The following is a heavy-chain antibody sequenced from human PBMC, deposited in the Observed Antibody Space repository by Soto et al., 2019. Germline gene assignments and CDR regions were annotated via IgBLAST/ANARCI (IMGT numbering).Heavy chain of an antibody. Sequence: PSETLSLTCAVYGGSFSGYYWSWIRQPPGKGLEWIGEINHSGSTNYNPSLKSRVTISVDTSKNQFSLKLSSVTAADTAVYYCARSPKYYDYVWGSYSSWFDPWGQGTLVTVSS. CDR1: GGSFSGYY. CDR2: INHSGST. V-gene: IGHV4-34*01. J-gene: IGHJ5*02. D-gene: IGHD3-16*01. CDR3: ARSPKYYDYVWGSYSSWFDP.